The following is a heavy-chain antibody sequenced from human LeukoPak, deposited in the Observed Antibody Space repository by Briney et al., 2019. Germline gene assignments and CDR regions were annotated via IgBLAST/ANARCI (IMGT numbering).Heavy chain of an antibody. J-gene: IGHJ3*02. CDR1: GGSISSYY. Sequence: KPSETLSLTCTVSGGSISSYYWSWIRQPPGKGLEWIGYIYYSGNTDYNPSLKSRVTISVDTSKNQFSLRLNSVTAADTAVYYCARYRNEALFAFDIWGQGTMVTVSS. V-gene: IGHV4-59*01. CDR3: ARYRNEALFAFDI. CDR2: IYYSGNT. D-gene: IGHD1-14*01.